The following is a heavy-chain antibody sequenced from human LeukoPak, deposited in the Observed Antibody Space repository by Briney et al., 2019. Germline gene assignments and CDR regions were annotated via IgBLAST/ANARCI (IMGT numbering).Heavy chain of an antibody. CDR2: ICRSGST. CDR3: ARGYSNTWYPRGLHFDY. D-gene: IGHD6-13*01. J-gene: IGHJ4*02. Sequence: SETLSLTCSVSEFSVTSIYCWGWIRQPPGKGLEWIGTICRSGSTYYNPSLKSRVTMSLDTSQNQFSLKLSSVTAADTAVYYCARGYSNTWYPRGLHFDYWGRGTLVTVSS. CDR1: EFSVTSIYC. V-gene: IGHV4-38-2*02.